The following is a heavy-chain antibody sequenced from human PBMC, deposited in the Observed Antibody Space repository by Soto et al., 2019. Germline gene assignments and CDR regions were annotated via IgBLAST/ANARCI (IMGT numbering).Heavy chain of an antibody. CDR2: ISAYNGNT. Sequence: ASVKVSCKASGYTFTSYGISWVRQAPGQGLEWMGWISAYNGNTNYAQKLQGRVTMTTDTSTSTAYMELRSLRSDDAAVYYCAREDYDYRLPDYWGQGTLVTVSS. J-gene: IGHJ4*02. D-gene: IGHD4-4*01. CDR3: AREDYDYRLPDY. CDR1: GYTFTSYG. V-gene: IGHV1-18*01.